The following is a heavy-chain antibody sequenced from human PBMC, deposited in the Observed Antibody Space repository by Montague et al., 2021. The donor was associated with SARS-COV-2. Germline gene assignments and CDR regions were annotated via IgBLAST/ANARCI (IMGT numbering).Heavy chain of an antibody. CDR3: ARSLDPSGTYYLPY. D-gene: IGHD3-10*01. Sequence: ETLSLTCPVSGDSISTSYWAWIRQPPGKGLEWIGYVYYSGRSSYNSSLKSRVTISVDTSKNQFSLKLSSVTAADTAVYYCARSLDPSGTYYLPYWGQGTLVTVSS. J-gene: IGHJ4*02. CDR2: VYYSGRS. CDR1: GDSISTSY. V-gene: IGHV4-59*01.